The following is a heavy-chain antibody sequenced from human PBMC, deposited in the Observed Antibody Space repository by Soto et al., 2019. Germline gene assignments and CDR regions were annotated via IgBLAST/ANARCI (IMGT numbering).Heavy chain of an antibody. CDR3: ARLLWFGELSGGWFDP. CDR2: IYYSGST. D-gene: IGHD3-10*01. J-gene: IGHJ5*02. V-gene: IGHV4-39*01. Sequence: ETLSLTCTVSGGSISSSSYYWGWIRQPPGKGLEWIGSIYYSGSTYYNPSLKSRVTISVDTSKNQFSLKLSSVTAADTAVYYCARLLWFGELSGGWFDPWGQGTLVTVSS. CDR1: GGSISSSSYY.